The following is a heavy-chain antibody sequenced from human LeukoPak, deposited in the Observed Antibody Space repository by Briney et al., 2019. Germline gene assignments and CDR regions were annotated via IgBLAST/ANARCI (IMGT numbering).Heavy chain of an antibody. D-gene: IGHD3-10*01. V-gene: IGHV3-30*02. J-gene: IGHJ4*02. CDR2: IRYDGSNK. CDR1: GFTFSSYG. Sequence: GGSLRLSCAASGFTFSSYGMHWVRQAPGKGLEWVAFIRYDGSNKYYAESVKGRFTISRDNSKNTLYLQMNSLRPEDTAVYYCAKEFTMVRGLVDYWGQGTLVTVSS. CDR3: AKEFTMVRGLVDY.